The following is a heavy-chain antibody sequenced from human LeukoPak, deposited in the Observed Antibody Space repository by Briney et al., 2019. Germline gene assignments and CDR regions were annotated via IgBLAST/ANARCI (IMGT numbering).Heavy chain of an antibody. D-gene: IGHD1-26*01. Sequence: SQTLSLTCTVSGGSISSGSYYWSRIRQPAGKGLERIGRIYTSGSTSYNPSLKSRVTISVDTSKNQFSLKLSSVTAADTAVYYCAMDTSEGATIDYWGLGTLVTVSS. CDR1: GGSISSGSYY. J-gene: IGHJ4*02. CDR3: AMDTSEGATIDY. V-gene: IGHV4-61*02. CDR2: IYTSGST.